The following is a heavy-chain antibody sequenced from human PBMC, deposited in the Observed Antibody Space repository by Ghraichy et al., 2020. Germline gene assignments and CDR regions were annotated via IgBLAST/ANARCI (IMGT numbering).Heavy chain of an antibody. CDR2: IRSKANSYAT. D-gene: IGHD2-2*01. V-gene: IGHV3-73*01. J-gene: IGHJ6*02. Sequence: GESLNISCAASGFTFSGSAMHWVRQASGKGLEWVGRIRSKANSYATAYAASVKGRFTISRDDSKNTAYLQMNSLKTEDTAVYYCTRQIDVVVPAPGMDVWGQGTTVTVSS. CDR3: TRQIDVVVPAPGMDV. CDR1: GFTFSGSA.